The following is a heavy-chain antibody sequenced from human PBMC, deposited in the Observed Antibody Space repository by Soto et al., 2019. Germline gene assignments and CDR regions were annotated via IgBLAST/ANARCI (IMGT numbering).Heavy chain of an antibody. V-gene: IGHV3-15*07. CDR3: TTGLGSESYSHVRY. J-gene: IGHJ4*02. D-gene: IGHD3-10*01. Sequence: EVQLVESGENLVKPGGSLRLSCAASGFTFSSAWMNWVRRAPGKGLEWVGGIKRIADGGKTDYAAPLEGRFAISRDDSKNTLYLQMNSLKTEDTGVYYCTTGLGSESYSHVRYWGQGTLVTVSS. CDR1: GFTFSSAW. CDR2: IKRIADGGKT.